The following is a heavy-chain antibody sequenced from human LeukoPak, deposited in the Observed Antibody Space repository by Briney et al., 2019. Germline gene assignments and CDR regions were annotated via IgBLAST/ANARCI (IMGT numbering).Heavy chain of an antibody. J-gene: IGHJ3*02. V-gene: IGHV3-21*04. Sequence: GGSLRLSCAASGFTFSSYSMNWVRQAPGKGLEWVSSISSSSSYIYYADSVKGRFTISRDNAKNSLYLQMNSLRSEDTAVYYCATVSYYDYVWGSYRHDAFDIWGQGTMVTVSS. CDR1: GFTFSSYS. D-gene: IGHD3-16*02. CDR3: ATVSYYDYVWGSYRHDAFDI. CDR2: ISSSSSYI.